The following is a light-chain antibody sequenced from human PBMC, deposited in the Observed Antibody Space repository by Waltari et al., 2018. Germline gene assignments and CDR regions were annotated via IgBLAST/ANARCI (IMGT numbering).Light chain of an antibody. CDR2: KAY. J-gene: IGKJ1*01. V-gene: IGKV1-5*03. CDR3: QQSYSTPRT. CDR1: ENVHTW. Sequence: DIEMTQSPSTLSASVGDTITITCRASENVHTWVAWYQQKAGKAPRLLIFKAYTLEDGVSSRFSGSGSGTEFILTISSLQPEDFATYYCQQSYSTPRTFGQGTKVEIK.